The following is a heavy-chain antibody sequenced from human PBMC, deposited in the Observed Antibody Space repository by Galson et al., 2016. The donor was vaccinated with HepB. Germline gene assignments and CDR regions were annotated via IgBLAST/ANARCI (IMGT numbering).Heavy chain of an antibody. CDR3: ARILRYFDWLRRGMDV. CDR2: ISSSSSYI. V-gene: IGHV3-21*01. J-gene: IGHJ6*02. D-gene: IGHD3-9*01. CDR1: GFTFSSYS. Sequence: SLRLSCAASGFTFSSYSMNWVRQAPGKGLEWVSSISSSSSYIYYADSVKGRFTISRDNAKNSLYLQMNSLRAEDTAVYYCARILRYFDWLRRGMDVWGQGTTVTVSS.